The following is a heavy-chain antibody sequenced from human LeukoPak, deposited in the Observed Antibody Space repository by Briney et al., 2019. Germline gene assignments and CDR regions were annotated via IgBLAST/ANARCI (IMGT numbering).Heavy chain of an antibody. D-gene: IGHD1-1*01. CDR1: GYTFTSYA. CDR2: INAGNGNT. V-gene: IGHV1-3*01. Sequence: GASVKVSCKASGYTFTSYAMHWVRQAPGQRLEWMGWINAGNGNTKYSQKFQGRVTITRDTSASTAYMELSSLRSEDTAVYYCAREESGTLDYYYGMDVWGQGTTVTVSS. J-gene: IGHJ6*02. CDR3: AREESGTLDYYYGMDV.